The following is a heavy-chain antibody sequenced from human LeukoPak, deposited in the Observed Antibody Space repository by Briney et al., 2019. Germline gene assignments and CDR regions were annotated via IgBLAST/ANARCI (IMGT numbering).Heavy chain of an antibody. CDR1: GYTFTSYA. CDR2: INAGNGNT. J-gene: IGHJ4*02. CDR3: VSTDYYDSGGYHLRY. Sequence: ASVKVSCKASGYTFTSYAMHWVRQAPGQRLEWMGWINAGNGNTKYSQKFQGSVTITSDTSASTAYMELSSLRSEDTAVYYCVSTDYYDSGGYHLRYWGQGTLVTVSS. V-gene: IGHV1-3*01. D-gene: IGHD3-22*01.